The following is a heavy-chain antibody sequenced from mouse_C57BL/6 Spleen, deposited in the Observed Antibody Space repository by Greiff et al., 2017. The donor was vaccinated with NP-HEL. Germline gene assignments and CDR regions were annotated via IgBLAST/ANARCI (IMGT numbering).Heavy chain of an antibody. CDR1: GYSITSGYD. CDR3: ARATANCVYYFDY. V-gene: IGHV3-1*01. CDR2: ISYSGST. Sequence: EVKVEESGPGMVKPSQSLSLTCTVPGYSITSGYDWHWIRHFPGNKLEWMGYISYSGSTNYTPSLKSRISITHDTAKNHFFLKLNSVTTEDTATYYCARATANCVYYFDYWGQGTTLTVSS. J-gene: IGHJ2*01. D-gene: IGHD4-1*01.